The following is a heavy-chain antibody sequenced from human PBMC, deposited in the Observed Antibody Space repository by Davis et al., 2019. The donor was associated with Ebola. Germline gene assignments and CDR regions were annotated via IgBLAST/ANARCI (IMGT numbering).Heavy chain of an antibody. Sequence: ASVKVSCKASGYTFAYYAMNWVRQAPGQGLEWMGRIFSSGGGTQYAQKFQGRVTMTRDTSISTVYMELSSLRYDDTADYYCARGHNYAHEYWGQGTLVTVSS. CDR3: ARGHNYAHEY. CDR1: GYTFAYYA. D-gene: IGHD4-11*01. V-gene: IGHV1-2*06. J-gene: IGHJ4*02. CDR2: IFSSGGGT.